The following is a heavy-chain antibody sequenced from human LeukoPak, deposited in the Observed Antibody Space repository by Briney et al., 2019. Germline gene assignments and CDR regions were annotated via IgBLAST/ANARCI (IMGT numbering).Heavy chain of an antibody. CDR3: ARQVVATIKRSYYFDY. J-gene: IGHJ4*02. CDR1: GGSINSYY. CDR2: IHYSGST. D-gene: IGHD5-12*01. Sequence: SETLSLTCTVSGGSINSYYWSWIRQPPGRGLEWIGSIHYSGSTSYNPSLRSRVTISVDKSKNQFFLKLSSVTATDTAVYYCARQVVATIKRSYYFDYWGQGTLVTVSS. V-gene: IGHV4-59*01.